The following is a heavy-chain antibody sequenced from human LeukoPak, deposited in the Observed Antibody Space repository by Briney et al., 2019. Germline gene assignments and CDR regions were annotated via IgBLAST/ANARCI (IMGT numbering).Heavy chain of an antibody. V-gene: IGHV3-21*01. J-gene: IGHJ4*02. CDR3: ARSVSELIYEPEELQVLDY. D-gene: IGHD1-26*01. CDR2: ISSSSSYI. Sequence: PGGSLRLSCVAPRIALSSYAMSWVRQAPGKGLEWVSSISSSSSYIYYADSVKGRFTISRDNAKNSLYLQMNSLRAEDTAVYYCARSVSELIYEPEELQVLDYWGQGTLVTVSS. CDR1: RIALSSYA.